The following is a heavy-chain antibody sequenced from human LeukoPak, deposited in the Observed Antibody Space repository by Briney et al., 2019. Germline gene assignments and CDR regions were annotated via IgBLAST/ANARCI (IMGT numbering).Heavy chain of an antibody. D-gene: IGHD2-2*01. CDR3: ARESTYCSSTSCSWFDP. CDR2: INPSGGST. Sequence: ASVKVSCKASGYTFTGYYMHWVRQAPGQGLEWMGIINPSGGSTSYAQKFQGRVTMTRDTSTSTVYMELSSLRSEDTAVYYCARESTYCSSTSCSWFDPWGQGTLVTVSS. J-gene: IGHJ5*02. V-gene: IGHV1-46*01. CDR1: GYTFTGYY.